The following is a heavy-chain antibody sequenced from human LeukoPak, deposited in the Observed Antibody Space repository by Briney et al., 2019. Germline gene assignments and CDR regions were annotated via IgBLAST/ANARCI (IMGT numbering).Heavy chain of an antibody. CDR2: ISGNGGST. D-gene: IGHD5-24*01. V-gene: IGHV3-23*01. CDR1: GFTFSSYG. J-gene: IGHJ6*03. Sequence: GGTLRLSSAASGFTFSSYGMSWVRQAPGKGLEWVSGISGNGGSTYYADSVKGRFTISGDSSKNTLYLQMNSLRPEDTAVYYCARDTGDGYTPPTYYYYMDVWGKGTTVTVSS. CDR3: ARDTGDGYTPPTYYYYMDV.